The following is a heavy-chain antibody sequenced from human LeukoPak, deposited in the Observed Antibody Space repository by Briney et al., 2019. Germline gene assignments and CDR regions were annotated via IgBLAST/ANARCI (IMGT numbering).Heavy chain of an antibody. J-gene: IGHJ5*02. D-gene: IGHD3-10*01. CDR3: ARDPGSYWFDP. V-gene: IGHV4-59*01. CDR1: GGSISSYY. Sequence: KPSETLSLTCTVSGGSISSYYWSWIRQPPGKGLEWIGYIYYSGSTYYNPSLRSRVTISVDTSKNQFSLKLSSVTAADTAVYYCARDPGSYWFDPWGQGTLVTVSS. CDR2: IYYSGST.